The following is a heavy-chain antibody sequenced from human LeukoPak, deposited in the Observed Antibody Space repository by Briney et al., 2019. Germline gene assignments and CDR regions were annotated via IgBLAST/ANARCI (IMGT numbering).Heavy chain of an antibody. D-gene: IGHD3-16*01. CDR2: ISSGSSFI. CDR1: GFNFGSYA. Sequence: PGGSLRLSCAASGFNFGSYAMNWVRQAPGKGLEWVSSISSGSSFIYYADSVKGRFTISRDNAKNSLYLQMNSLRAEDTAIFFCARDQGGERWFDPWGPGTLVTVSS. J-gene: IGHJ5*02. V-gene: IGHV3-21*01. CDR3: ARDQGGERWFDP.